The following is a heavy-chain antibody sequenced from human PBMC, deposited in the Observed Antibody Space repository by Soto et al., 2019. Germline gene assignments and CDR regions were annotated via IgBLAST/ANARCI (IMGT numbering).Heavy chain of an antibody. V-gene: IGHV3-15*07. Sequence: EVHLVDSGGDLVKPGGSLRLSCAGSGFVFSNAWINWVRQAPGKGLEWVGRIKSKALGGTTDFAAPVRGRFAITRDYSRNMAYMQMNSLNTEDTAVYYCTTDSYSTMIEVRFDYWGHGTLVTVSS. J-gene: IGHJ4*01. CDR1: GFVFSNAW. CDR3: TTDSYSTMIEVRFDY. D-gene: IGHD3-22*01. CDR2: IKSKALGGTT.